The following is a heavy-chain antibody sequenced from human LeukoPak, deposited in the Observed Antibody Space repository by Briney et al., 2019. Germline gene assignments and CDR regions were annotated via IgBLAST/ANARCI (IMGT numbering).Heavy chain of an antibody. J-gene: IGHJ4*02. Sequence: GGSLRLSCAASGFTFSNYAMSWVRQAPGKGLERVSAITTSGGNAYYADSVKGRFTISRDNTKHTMYLQMNSLRAEDTAIYYCAKTGGSDWYMDYWGQGTLVTVSS. CDR2: ITTSGGNA. V-gene: IGHV3-23*01. D-gene: IGHD6-13*01. CDR1: GFTFSNYA. CDR3: AKTGGSDWYMDY.